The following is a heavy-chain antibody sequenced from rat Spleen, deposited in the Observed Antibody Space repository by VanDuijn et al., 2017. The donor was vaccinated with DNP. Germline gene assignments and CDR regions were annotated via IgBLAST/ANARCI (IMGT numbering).Heavy chain of an antibody. CDR2: ISNTGDST. CDR1: GFTFSSFP. V-gene: IGHV5-46*01. J-gene: IGHJ3*01. D-gene: IGHD1-2*01. CDR3: TRTYSNYGNWFPY. Sequence: EVQLVESGGGLVQPGRSLKLSCAASGFTFSSFPMAWVRQAPTKGLDWVATISNTGDSTYYRDYVTGRFTISRDTAKTTLYLQMDSLRSEATATYYCTRTYSNYGNWFPYWGQGTLVTVSS.